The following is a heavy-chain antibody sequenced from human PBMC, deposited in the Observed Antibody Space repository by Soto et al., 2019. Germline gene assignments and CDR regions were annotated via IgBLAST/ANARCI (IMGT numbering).Heavy chain of an antibody. CDR3: ARGGWSLDY. Sequence: QVQLQESGPGLVKPSETLSLTCTVSGGSISKNYWSWIRQPPGKGLEWIGYIYYSGSTNYKSSLKSRVTMSVDTSKNQFSLKLNSVTAADTAVYYCARGGWSLDYWGQGTLVTVSS. CDR1: GGSISKNY. V-gene: IGHV4-59*01. D-gene: IGHD2-15*01. CDR2: IYYSGST. J-gene: IGHJ4*02.